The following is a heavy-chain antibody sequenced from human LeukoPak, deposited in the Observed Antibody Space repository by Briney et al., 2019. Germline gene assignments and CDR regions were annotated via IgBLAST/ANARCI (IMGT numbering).Heavy chain of an antibody. J-gene: IGHJ4*02. CDR3: ARAISGSSFDY. CDR1: GFTFSSYE. V-gene: IGHV3-48*03. Sequence: GGSLRLSCAASGFTFSSYEMNWVRQAPGKGLEWISYISSSGSTIYYADSAKGRFTISRDNAKNSLYLQMNSLRAEDTAVYYCARAISGSSFDYWGQGTLVTVSS. D-gene: IGHD1-26*01. CDR2: ISSSGSTI.